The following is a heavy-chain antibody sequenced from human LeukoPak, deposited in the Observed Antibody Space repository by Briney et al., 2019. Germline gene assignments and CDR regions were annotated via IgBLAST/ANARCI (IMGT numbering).Heavy chain of an antibody. V-gene: IGHV4-38-2*01. J-gene: IGHJ4*02. Sequence: KSSETLSLTCAVSGYSISSGYYWGWIRPPPGKGLEWIGSIYHSGSTYYNPSLKSRVTTSVDTSKNQFSLKLSSVTAADTAVYYCAAAVAGKLDYWGQGTLVTVSS. D-gene: IGHD6-19*01. CDR2: IYHSGST. CDR3: AAAVAGKLDY. CDR1: GYSISSGYY.